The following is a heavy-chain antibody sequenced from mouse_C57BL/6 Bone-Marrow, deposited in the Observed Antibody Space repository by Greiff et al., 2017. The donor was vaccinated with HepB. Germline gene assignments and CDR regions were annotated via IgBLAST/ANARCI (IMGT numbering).Heavy chain of an antibody. CDR2: INPSSGYT. CDR1: GYTFTSYT. J-gene: IGHJ3*01. V-gene: IGHV1-4*01. CDR3: ARQTTGFAY. Sequence: QVQLKQSGAELARPGASVKMSCKASGYTFTSYTMHWVKQRPGQGLEWIGYINPSSGYTKYNQKFKDKATLTADKSSSTAYMQLSSLTSEDSAVYYCARQTTGFAYWGQGTLVTVSA.